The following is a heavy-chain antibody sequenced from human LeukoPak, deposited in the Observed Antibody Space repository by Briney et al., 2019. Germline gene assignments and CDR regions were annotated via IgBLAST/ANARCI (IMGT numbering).Heavy chain of an antibody. CDR2: INTGNGYT. V-gene: IGHV1-3*04. Sequence: ASVKVSCKASGYTFTTYAMHWVRQAPGLRLEWMGWINTGNGYTKYSQNFQGRVTITRDTSASTAYMELSSLKSEDTAVYYCARGIAVAYFDYWGQGTLVTVSS. CDR3: ARGIAVAYFDY. CDR1: GYTFTTYA. J-gene: IGHJ4*02. D-gene: IGHD6-19*01.